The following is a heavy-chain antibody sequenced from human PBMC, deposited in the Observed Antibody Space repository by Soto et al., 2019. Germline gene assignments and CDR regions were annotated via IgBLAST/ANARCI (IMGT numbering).Heavy chain of an antibody. D-gene: IGHD3-10*01. CDR1: GFTFGNYA. Sequence: EVQLLESGGGLVQPGGSLRLSCAASGFTFGNYAMSWVRQAPGRGLEWVSAITASGGSTYYADSVKGRLTISRDNSKNTLYLQMNSLRAEDTAVYYCARAVRVRGVSWDAFDIWGQGTMVTVSS. J-gene: IGHJ3*02. CDR2: ITASGGST. V-gene: IGHV3-23*01. CDR3: ARAVRVRGVSWDAFDI.